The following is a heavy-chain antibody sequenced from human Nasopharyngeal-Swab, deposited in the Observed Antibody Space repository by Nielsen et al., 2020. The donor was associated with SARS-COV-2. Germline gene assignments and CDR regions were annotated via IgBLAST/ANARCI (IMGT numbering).Heavy chain of an antibody. CDR2: ISVYTADR. CDR3: ARDVEEWLVVPSLSFDY. Sequence: ALVKVSCKASGYSFRSYGINWVRQAPGQGLEWMGWISVYTADRNFAEKFQGRISMTTDTSTTTAYMELSNLRSDDTAVYYCARDVEEWLVVPSLSFDYWGQGTLVTVSS. J-gene: IGHJ4*02. V-gene: IGHV1-18*01. CDR1: GYSFRSYG. D-gene: IGHD5-18*01.